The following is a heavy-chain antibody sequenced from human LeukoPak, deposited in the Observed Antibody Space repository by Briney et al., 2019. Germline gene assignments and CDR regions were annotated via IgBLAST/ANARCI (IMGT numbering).Heavy chain of an antibody. V-gene: IGHV1-2*02. CDR1: GYTSTGYY. D-gene: IGHD3-9*01. Sequence: ASVKVSCKASGYTSTGYYMHWVRQAPGQGLEWMGWINPNSGGTNYARKFQGRVTVTRDTSISTAYMELSRLRSDDTAVYYCARHLSGYYQYYFDYWGQGTLVTVSS. CDR2: INPNSGGT. J-gene: IGHJ4*02. CDR3: ARHLSGYYQYYFDY.